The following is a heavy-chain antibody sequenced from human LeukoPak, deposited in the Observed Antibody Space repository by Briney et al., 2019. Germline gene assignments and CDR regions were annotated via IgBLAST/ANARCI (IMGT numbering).Heavy chain of an antibody. CDR2: IIPIFGTA. CDR3: ARGSRKYYYDSSGC. Sequence: SVKVTCKASGYTFTGYYMHWVRQAPGQGLEWMRGIIPIFGTANYAQKFQGRVTITADESTSTAYMELSSLRSEDTAVYYCARGSRKYYYDSSGCWGQGTLVTVSS. J-gene: IGHJ4*02. CDR1: GYTFTGYY. V-gene: IGHV1-69*13. D-gene: IGHD3-22*01.